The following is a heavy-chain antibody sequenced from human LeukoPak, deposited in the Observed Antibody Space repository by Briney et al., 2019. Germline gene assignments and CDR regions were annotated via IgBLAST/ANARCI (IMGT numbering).Heavy chain of an antibody. CDR3: ARPLGSGWNPFDY. Sequence: KASETLSLTCTVSGGSISRSSFYWGWIRQPPGKGLEWIGSIFYSGSTYYNPSLKSQATISVDTSKNQFSLKLDTVTAADTAIYYCARPLGSGWNPFDYWGQGTLVTVSS. D-gene: IGHD6-19*01. J-gene: IGHJ4*02. CDR2: IFYSGST. CDR1: GGSISRSSFY. V-gene: IGHV4-39*01.